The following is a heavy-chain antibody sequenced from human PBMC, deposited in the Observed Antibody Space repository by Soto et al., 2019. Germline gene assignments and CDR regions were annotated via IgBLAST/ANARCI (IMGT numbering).Heavy chain of an antibody. Sequence: GASVKVSCKASGGSFSSYTISWVRQAPGQGLEWMGRIIPILGIANYAQKFQGRVTITADKSTSTAYMELSSLRSEDTAVYYCARERVYSDYTPQGDWGQGTLVTVSS. CDR2: IIPILGIA. D-gene: IGHD5-12*01. V-gene: IGHV1-69*04. CDR3: ARERVYSDYTPQGD. J-gene: IGHJ4*02. CDR1: GGSFSSYT.